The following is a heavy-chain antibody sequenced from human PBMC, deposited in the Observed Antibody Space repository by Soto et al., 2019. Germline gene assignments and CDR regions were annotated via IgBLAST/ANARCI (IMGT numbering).Heavy chain of an antibody. CDR2: ISGSGGST. Sequence: GGSLRLSCAASGFTFSSYAMSWVRQAPGKGLEWVSAISGSGGSTYYADSVKGRFTISRDNSKNTLYLQMNSLRAEDTAVYYCAKYRQVATWGDYYYYMDVWGKGTTVTVSS. J-gene: IGHJ6*03. CDR1: GFTFSSYA. CDR3: AKYRQVATWGDYYYYMDV. V-gene: IGHV3-23*01. D-gene: IGHD5-12*01.